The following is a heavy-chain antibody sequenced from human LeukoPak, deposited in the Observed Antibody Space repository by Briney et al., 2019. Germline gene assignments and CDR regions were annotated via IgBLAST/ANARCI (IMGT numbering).Heavy chain of an antibody. CDR2: INEVGSKT. D-gene: IGHD1-26*01. CDR3: ARLLGTVTTFDY. CDR1: GFSFSGCS. J-gene: IGHJ4*02. V-gene: IGHV3-7*01. Sequence: HPGGSLRVSCAVSGFSFSGCSLSWVRQAPGKGLEWVATINEVGSKTYYDDSVKGRFTISRDNAKNSLYLEMSSLRAEDTAVYYCARLLGTVTTFDYWGQGTLVTVSS.